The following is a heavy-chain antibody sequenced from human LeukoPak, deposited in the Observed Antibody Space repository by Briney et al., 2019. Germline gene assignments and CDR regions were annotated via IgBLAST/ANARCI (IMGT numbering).Heavy chain of an antibody. D-gene: IGHD1-1*01. CDR3: AREAPICRNADCRTGFDY. CDR2: INAGNGNT. Sequence: ASVKVSCKASGYTFTSYAMHWVRQAPGQRLEWMGWINAGNGNTKYSQKFQGRVTITRDTSASTAYMELSSLRSEDTAVYYCAREAPICRNADCRTGFDYWGQGTLVAVSS. CDR1: GYTFTSYA. J-gene: IGHJ4*02. V-gene: IGHV1-3*01.